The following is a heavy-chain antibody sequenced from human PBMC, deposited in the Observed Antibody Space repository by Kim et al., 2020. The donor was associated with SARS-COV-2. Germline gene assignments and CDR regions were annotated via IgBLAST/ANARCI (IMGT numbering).Heavy chain of an antibody. CDR1: GYTFTSSH. CDR3: ARGTWGGGGWGYGSGQYNRFAH. Sequence: ASVKVSCKASGYTFTSSHIQWVRQAPGQGLEWMGIINPSGGSTIYAQKLQGRVTMTRDTSTGTVYMELSSLRSEDTALYYCARGTWGGGGWGYGSGQYNRFAHWGQRSLLTVAP. J-gene: IGHJ5*02. V-gene: IGHV1-46*03. D-gene: IGHD3-10*01. CDR2: INPSGGST.